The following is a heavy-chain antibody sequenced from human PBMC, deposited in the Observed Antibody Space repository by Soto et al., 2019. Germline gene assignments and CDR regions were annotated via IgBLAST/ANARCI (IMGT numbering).Heavy chain of an antibody. CDR1: GFTFTNAW. CDR3: TTVLGSSSWLNAFDI. Sequence: PGGSLRLSCAASGFTFTNAWMNWVRQPPGKGLEWVGRIESKTEGGSTNYAAPVKGRFTISRDDSKNTLYLQMNSLTIEDTAMYYCTTVLGSSSWLNAFDIWGQGTVVTLAS. J-gene: IGHJ3*02. D-gene: IGHD6-13*01. CDR2: IESKTEGGST. V-gene: IGHV3-15*07.